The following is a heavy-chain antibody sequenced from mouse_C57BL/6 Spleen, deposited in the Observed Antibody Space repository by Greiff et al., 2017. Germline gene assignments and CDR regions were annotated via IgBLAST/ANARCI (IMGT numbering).Heavy chain of an antibody. J-gene: IGHJ4*01. D-gene: IGHD2-1*01. CDR2: IWRGGST. V-gene: IGHV2-5*01. Sequence: VKVVESGPGLVQPSQSLSITCTVSGFSLTSYGVHWVRQSPGKGLEWLGVIWRGGSTDYNAAFMSRLSITKDNSKSQVFFKMNSLQADDTAIYYCAKNGNYFFYAMDYWGQGTSVTVSS. CDR1: GFSLTSYG. CDR3: AKNGNYFFYAMDY.